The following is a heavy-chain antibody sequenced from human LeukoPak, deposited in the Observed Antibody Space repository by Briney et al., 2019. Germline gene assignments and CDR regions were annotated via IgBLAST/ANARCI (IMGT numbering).Heavy chain of an antibody. CDR3: ARRRYGTGMDV. V-gene: IGHV3-7*01. D-gene: IGHD3-10*01. Sequence: GGSQRLSCTASGFIFSNYYKGWVRQAPGKGLEWVANIIEDGSKKYYVDSVEGRFTISRDNAKNSVYLQMNSLRAEDTGLYYCARRRYGTGMDVWGQGTTVTVSS. CDR1: GFIFSNYY. J-gene: IGHJ6*02. CDR2: IIEDGSKK.